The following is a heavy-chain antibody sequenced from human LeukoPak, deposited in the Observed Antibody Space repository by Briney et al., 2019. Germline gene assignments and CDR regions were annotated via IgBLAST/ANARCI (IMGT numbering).Heavy chain of an antibody. V-gene: IGHV1-46*01. CDR2: INPSGGST. D-gene: IGHD3-22*01. CDR1: GYTFTGYY. J-gene: IGHJ3*02. Sequence: ASVKVSCKASGYTFTGYYMHWVRQAPGQGLEWMGIINPSGGSTSYAQKFQGRVTMTRDTSTSTVYMELSSLRSEDTAVYYCARDLPLYYDSSVYAFDIWGQGTMVTVSS. CDR3: ARDLPLYYDSSVYAFDI.